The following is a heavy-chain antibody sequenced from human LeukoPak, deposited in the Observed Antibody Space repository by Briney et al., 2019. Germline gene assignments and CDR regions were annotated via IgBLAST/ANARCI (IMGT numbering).Heavy chain of an antibody. D-gene: IGHD5-12*01. CDR2: IKQDGSEK. CDR1: GFTFSSYW. Sequence: GGSLRLSCAASGFTFSSYWMSWVRQAPGKGLEWVANIKQDGSEKYYVDSVKGRFTIPRDNAKNSLYLQMNSLRAEDTAVYYCAREQGGYSGYDLAFDYWGQGTLVTVSS. J-gene: IGHJ4*02. CDR3: AREQGGYSGYDLAFDY. V-gene: IGHV3-7*01.